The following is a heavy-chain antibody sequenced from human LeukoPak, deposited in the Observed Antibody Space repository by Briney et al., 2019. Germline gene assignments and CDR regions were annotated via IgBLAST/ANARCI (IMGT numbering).Heavy chain of an antibody. V-gene: IGHV3-7*01. CDR3: ARDWDGITGIGAFLHYYMDV. CDR1: GFTFSSYW. D-gene: IGHD1-20*01. CDR2: IKQDGSGK. Sequence: GGSLRLSCAASGFTFSSYWMSWVRQAPGKGLEWVANIKQDGSGKYYVDSVKGRFTISRDNAKNSLYLQMISLRAEDTAVYYGARDWDGITGIGAFLHYYMDVWGKGTTVTVSS. J-gene: IGHJ6*03.